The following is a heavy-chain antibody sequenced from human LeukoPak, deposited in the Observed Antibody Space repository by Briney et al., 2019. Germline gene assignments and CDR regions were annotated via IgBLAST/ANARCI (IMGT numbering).Heavy chain of an antibody. Sequence: GDSLKVSCKGSGYRYTSYWIGWVRQMPGKGLEWMGILYPGDSDIRYSPSFQGQVTISADKSLSTAYLQWSSLKASDTAMYYCARRGGLYYFDYWGQGTLVTVSS. J-gene: IGHJ4*02. CDR2: LYPGDSDI. D-gene: IGHD3-16*01. CDR1: GYRYTSYW. V-gene: IGHV5-51*01. CDR3: ARRGGLYYFDY.